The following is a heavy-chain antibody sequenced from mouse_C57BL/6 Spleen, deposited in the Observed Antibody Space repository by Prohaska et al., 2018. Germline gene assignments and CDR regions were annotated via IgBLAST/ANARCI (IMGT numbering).Heavy chain of an antibody. D-gene: IGHD1-1*01. CDR3: ARAFRSSPFAY. CDR2: INHNNGGT. V-gene: IGHV1-26*01. J-gene: IGHJ3*01. Sequence: HGTSLEWNGDINHNNGGTSYNQKFKGKATLTVDKSSSTAYMELRSLTSEYSAVYYCARAFRSSPFAYWGHGTLLTVSA.